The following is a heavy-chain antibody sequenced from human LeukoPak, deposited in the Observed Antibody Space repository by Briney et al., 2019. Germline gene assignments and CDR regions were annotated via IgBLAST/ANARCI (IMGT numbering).Heavy chain of an antibody. CDR3: ARGGFALNVPVVGLNWFDP. V-gene: IGHV3-23*01. CDR2: ISGSGGST. Sequence: GGSLRLSCAAPGFTFSSNAMSWVRQAPGKGLEWVSAISGSGGSTYYADSVKGRFTISRDNAKNTLYLQMNSLRAEDTAVYYCARGGFALNVPVVGLNWFDPWGQGTLVAVSS. J-gene: IGHJ5*02. CDR1: GFTFSSNA. D-gene: IGHD2-2*01.